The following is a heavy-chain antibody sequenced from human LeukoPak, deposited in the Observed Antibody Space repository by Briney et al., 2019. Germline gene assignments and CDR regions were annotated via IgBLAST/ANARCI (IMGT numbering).Heavy chain of an antibody. CDR3: AGYNIPYTFEF. D-gene: IGHD1-14*01. J-gene: IGHJ4*02. CDR2: ILHSGNT. CDR1: GASVSRSNW. V-gene: IGHV4-4*02. Sequence: PSETLSLTCTVSGASVSRSNWWSWVLQPPGKGLEWIGDILHSGNTNYNASLRSRLTISLDKSRNQFSLQLSSVTAADTAVYYCAGYNIPYTFEFWGPGTVVTVSS.